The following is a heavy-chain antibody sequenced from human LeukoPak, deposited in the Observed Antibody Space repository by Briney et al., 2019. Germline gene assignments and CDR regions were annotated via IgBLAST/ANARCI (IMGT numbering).Heavy chain of an antibody. CDR2: IIPILGIA. CDR1: GGTFSSYA. D-gene: IGHD6-19*01. Sequence: ASVKVSCKASGGTFSSYAISWVRQAPGQGLEWMGRIIPILGIANYAQKFQGRVTITADKSTSTAYMELSSLRSEDTAVYYCARGTVVAPEVSDYWGQGTLVTVSS. V-gene: IGHV1-69*04. CDR3: ARGTVVAPEVSDY. J-gene: IGHJ4*02.